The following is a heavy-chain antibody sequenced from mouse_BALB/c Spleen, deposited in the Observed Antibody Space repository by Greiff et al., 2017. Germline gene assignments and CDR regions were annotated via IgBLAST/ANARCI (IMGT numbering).Heavy chain of an antibody. CDR2: IDPANGNT. CDR1: GFNIKDTY. V-gene: IGHV14-3*02. Sequence: EVKLVESGAELVKPGASVKLSCTASGFNIKDTYMHWVKQRPEQGLEWIGRIDPANGNTKYDPKFQGKATITADTSSNTAYLQLSSLTSEDTAVYYCARSGYDGFAYWGQGTLVTVSA. D-gene: IGHD2-14*01. CDR3: ARSGYDGFAY. J-gene: IGHJ3*01.